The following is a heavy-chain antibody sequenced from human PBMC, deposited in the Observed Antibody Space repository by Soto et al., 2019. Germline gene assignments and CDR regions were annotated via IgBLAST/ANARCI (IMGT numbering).Heavy chain of an antibody. D-gene: IGHD3-3*01. CDR3: ARVPRITIFGVVIIPWFNP. V-gene: IGHV4-34*01. CDR2: INHSGST. J-gene: IGHJ5*02. Sequence: PSETLSLTCAVYGGSFSGYYWSWIRQPPGKGLEWIGEINHSGSTNYNPSLKSRVTISVDTSKNQFSLKLSSVTAADTAVYYCARVPRITIFGVVIIPWFNPWGQGTLVTVSS. CDR1: GGSFSGYY.